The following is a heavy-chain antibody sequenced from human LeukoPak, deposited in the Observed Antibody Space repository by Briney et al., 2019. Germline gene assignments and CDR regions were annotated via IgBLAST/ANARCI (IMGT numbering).Heavy chain of an antibody. Sequence: GGSLRLSCAASGFTFDDYAMHWVRQAPGKGLEWVSGISWNSGSIGYADSVKGRFTISRDNAKNSLYLQMNSLRAEDTALYYCAKLAEAGTIDYWGQGTLVTVSS. V-gene: IGHV3-9*01. J-gene: IGHJ4*02. CDR3: AKLAEAGTIDY. CDR2: ISWNSGSI. CDR1: GFTFDDYA. D-gene: IGHD6-19*01.